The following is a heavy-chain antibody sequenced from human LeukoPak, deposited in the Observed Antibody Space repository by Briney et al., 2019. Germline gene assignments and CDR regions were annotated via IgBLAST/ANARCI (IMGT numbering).Heavy chain of an antibody. D-gene: IGHD3-10*02. CDR3: ARGILVSGEFHDAFNI. CDR2: MTPNNGNT. J-gene: IGHJ3*02. V-gene: IGHV1-8*03. CDR1: GYSFTDYD. Sequence: ASVKVSCKASGYSFTDYDINWLRQAPGQGLEWMGWMTPNNGNTGNTEKFQGRITITMDTSITTAYMELHTLTSEDTAMYYCARGILVSGEFHDAFNIWGQGTMVTVSS.